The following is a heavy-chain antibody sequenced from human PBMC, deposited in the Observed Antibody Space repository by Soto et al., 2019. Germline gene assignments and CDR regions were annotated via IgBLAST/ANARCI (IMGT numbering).Heavy chain of an antibody. CDR1: GFTFSSYD. Sequence: GGSLRLSCAASGFTFSSYDMHWVRQATGKGLEWVSAIGTAGDTYYPGSVKGRFTISRENAKNSLYLQMNSLRAEDTAVYYCARVSWVTQKTDGGMDVWGQGTTGTVSS. CDR3: ARVSWVTQKTDGGMDV. D-gene: IGHD2-21*02. J-gene: IGHJ6*02. CDR2: IGTAGDT. V-gene: IGHV3-13*01.